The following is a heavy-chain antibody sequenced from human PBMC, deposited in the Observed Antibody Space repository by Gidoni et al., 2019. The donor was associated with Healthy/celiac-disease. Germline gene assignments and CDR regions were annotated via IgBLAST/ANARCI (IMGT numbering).Heavy chain of an antibody. Sequence: QVTLKESGPVLVKPTETLTLTCTVSGFSLSNARMGVSWIRQPPGKALEWLAHIFSNDEKSYSTSLKSRLTISKDTSKSQVVLTMTNMDPVDTATYYCARIQAPTYYDFWSGYRNWFDPWGQGTLVTVSS. CDR1: GFSLSNARMG. CDR2: IFSNDEK. V-gene: IGHV2-26*01. J-gene: IGHJ5*02. CDR3: ARIQAPTYYDFWSGYRNWFDP. D-gene: IGHD3-3*01.